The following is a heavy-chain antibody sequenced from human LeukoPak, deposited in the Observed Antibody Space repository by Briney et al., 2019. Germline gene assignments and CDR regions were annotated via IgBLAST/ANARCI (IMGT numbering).Heavy chain of an antibody. V-gene: IGHV4-31*03. CDR3: ARVGGSASYYYGSGPTWFDP. J-gene: IGHJ5*02. CDR2: IYYSGST. Sequence: SETLSLTCTVSGGSISSGGYYWSWIRQHPGQGLEWIGYIYYSGSTYYNPSLKSRVTISVDTSKNQFSLKMSSVTAADTAVYYCARVGGSASYYYGSGPTWFDPWGQGTLVTVSS. CDR1: GGSISSGGYY. D-gene: IGHD3-10*01.